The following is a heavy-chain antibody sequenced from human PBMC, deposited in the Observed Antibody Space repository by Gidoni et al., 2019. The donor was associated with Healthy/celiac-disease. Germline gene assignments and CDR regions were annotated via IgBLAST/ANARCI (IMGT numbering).Heavy chain of an antibody. J-gene: IGHJ3*02. CDR2: ISYDGSNK. CDR1: GFTFSSCG. Sequence: QVQLVESGGGVVQPGRSMRLSCAASGFTFSSCGLHWVRQAPGKGREWVAVISYDGSNKYYADSVKGRFTISRDNSKNTLYLQMNSLRAEDTAVYYCANPLGSGNLRVAFDIWGQGTMVTVSS. CDR3: ANPLGSGNLRVAFDI. D-gene: IGHD3-10*01. V-gene: IGHV3-30*18.